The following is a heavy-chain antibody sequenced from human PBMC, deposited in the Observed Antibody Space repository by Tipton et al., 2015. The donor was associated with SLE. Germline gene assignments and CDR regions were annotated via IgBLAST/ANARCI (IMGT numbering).Heavy chain of an antibody. D-gene: IGHD6-19*01. V-gene: IGHV4-34*01. CDR1: GGSFSGYY. CDR3: ARGAGTYDI. J-gene: IGHJ3*02. Sequence: TLSLTCAVYGGSFSGYYWSWIRQPPGKGLEWIGEINHSGSTNYNPSLKSRVTISVDTSKNQFSLKLSSVTAADTAVYYCARGAGTYDIWGRGTMVTVSS. CDR2: INHSGST.